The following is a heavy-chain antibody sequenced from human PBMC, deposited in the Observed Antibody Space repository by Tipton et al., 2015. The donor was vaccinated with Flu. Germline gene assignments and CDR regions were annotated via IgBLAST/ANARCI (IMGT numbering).Heavy chain of an antibody. CDR2: MYVSGST. V-gene: IGHV4-4*07. J-gene: IGHJ5*02. D-gene: IGHD4-11*01. CDR3: ARYPESNYHWFGP. Sequence: LRLSCTVSGGSMSSFYWTWIRQPAGKGLEWIGRMYVSGSTKYNPSLKSRVTISVDTSKNQISLKLSSVTAADTAVYYCARYPESNYHWFGPWGQGALVTVSS. CDR1: GGSMSSFY.